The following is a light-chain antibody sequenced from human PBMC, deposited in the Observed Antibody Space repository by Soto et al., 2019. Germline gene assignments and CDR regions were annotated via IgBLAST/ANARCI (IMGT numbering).Light chain of an antibody. CDR1: GSDVGGYKF. V-gene: IGLV2-11*01. CDR2: DVT. CDR3: CSYASSHVI. J-gene: IGLJ2*01. Sequence: QSALTQPRSVSGCPGQSVTISCTGTGSDVGGYKFVSWYQQHPGTAPKLMIYDVTKRPSGVPDRLSGSKSGKTASLTISGLRAEDEGDYYCCSYASSHVIFGGGTKLTVL.